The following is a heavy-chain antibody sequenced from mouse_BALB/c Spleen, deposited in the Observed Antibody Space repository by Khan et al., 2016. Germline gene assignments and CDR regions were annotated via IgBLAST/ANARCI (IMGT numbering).Heavy chain of an antibody. CDR2: IDPANGNT. D-gene: IGHD1-2*01. V-gene: IGHV14-3*02. CDR3: AKVGGGYAFAY. Sequence: VQLQQSGAELVKPGASVKLSCTASGCNIKDTYMHWVKQRPEQGLEWIGRIDPANGNTKYDPKFQGKATITADTSSNTAYLQLSSLTSEDTAVYYCAKVGGGYAFAYWGQGTLVTVSA. J-gene: IGHJ3*01. CDR1: GCNIKDTY.